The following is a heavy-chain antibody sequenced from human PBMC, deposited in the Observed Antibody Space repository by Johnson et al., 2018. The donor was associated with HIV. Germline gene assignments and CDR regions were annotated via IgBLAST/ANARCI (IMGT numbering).Heavy chain of an antibody. CDR3: AKSTQANILRESGPYGAFDI. V-gene: IGHV3-30-3*02. D-gene: IGHD3-10*01. CDR2: ISYDGSDK. J-gene: IGHJ3*02. CDR1: GFTFSSFA. Sequence: QMQLVESGGGVVQPGRSLRLSCAASGFTFSSFAIHWVRQAPGKGLEWVAVISYDGSDKYYADSVKGRFTISSDNSKNTLYVQMNSLRAEDTAVYYCAKSTQANILRESGPYGAFDIWGQGTMVTVSS.